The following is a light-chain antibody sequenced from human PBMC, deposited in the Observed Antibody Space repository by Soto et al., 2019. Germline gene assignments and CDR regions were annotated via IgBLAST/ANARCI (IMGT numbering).Light chain of an antibody. Sequence: AIQLTQSPSSLSASVGDRVTITCRASQGISSALAWYHQKPGKAPKLLIYDASTLESGVPSRFSGSGSVTDFTLTISSLQPEDFATYYCQQFNSYPSLTFGGGTKVDIK. V-gene: IGKV1-13*02. CDR3: QQFNSYPSLT. CDR1: QGISSA. CDR2: DAS. J-gene: IGKJ4*01.